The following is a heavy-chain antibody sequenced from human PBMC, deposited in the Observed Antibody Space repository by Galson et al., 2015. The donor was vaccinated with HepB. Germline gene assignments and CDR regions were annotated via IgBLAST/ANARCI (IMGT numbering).Heavy chain of an antibody. CDR1: GFSFNDYW. Sequence: SLRLSCAASGFSFNDYWMSWIRQAPGKRPEWVANIRYDEYEYYYADFVKGRFTISRDNARNSVFLQMSSLRRDDTAVYYCVRDRTYKGGNFFDFWGQGALVTVSS. V-gene: IGHV3-7*03. CDR3: VRDRTYKGGNFFDF. J-gene: IGHJ4*02. CDR2: IRYDEYEY. D-gene: IGHD3-10*01.